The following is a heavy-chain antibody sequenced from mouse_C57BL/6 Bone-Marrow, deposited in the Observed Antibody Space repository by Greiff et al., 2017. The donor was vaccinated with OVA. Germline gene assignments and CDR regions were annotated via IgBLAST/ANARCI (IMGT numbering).Heavy chain of an antibody. J-gene: IGHJ2*01. Sequence: EVQGVESGGGLVKPGGSLKLSCAASGFTFSSYAMSWVRQTPEKRLEWVATISDGGSYTYYPDNVKGRFTISRDNAKNNLYLQMSHLKSEDTAMYYCARGGHLNYFDYWGQGTTLTVSS. CDR3: ARGGHLNYFDY. CDR1: GFTFSSYA. V-gene: IGHV5-4*01. CDR2: ISDGGSYT. D-gene: IGHD1-2*01.